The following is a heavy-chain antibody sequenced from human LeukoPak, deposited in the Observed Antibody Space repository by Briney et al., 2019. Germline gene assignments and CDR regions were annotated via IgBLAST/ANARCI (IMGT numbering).Heavy chain of an antibody. CDR1: GGTFSSYA. CDR2: IIPILGIA. D-gene: IGHD3-9*01. CDR3: ARVRYYDILTGYYGAFDI. Sequence: SVKVSCKASGGTFSSYAISWVRQAPGQGLEWMGRIIPILGIANYAQKFQGRVTIIADKSTSTAYMELSSLRSEDTAVYYCARVRYYDILTGYYGAFDIWGQGTMVTVSS. J-gene: IGHJ3*02. V-gene: IGHV1-69*04.